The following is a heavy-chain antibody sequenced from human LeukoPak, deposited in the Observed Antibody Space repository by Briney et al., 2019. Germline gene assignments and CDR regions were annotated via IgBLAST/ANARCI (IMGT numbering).Heavy chain of an antibody. Sequence: SETLSLTCTVSGGSISSYYWSWIRQPPGKGLEWIGYIYYSGTTNYNPSLKSRVTISADTSKNQFSLKLSSVTAAGTAVYYCARGVYIAAAQYGYWGQGTLVTVSS. D-gene: IGHD6-13*01. J-gene: IGHJ4*02. CDR1: GGSISSYY. CDR3: ARGVYIAAAQYGY. CDR2: IYYSGTT. V-gene: IGHV4-59*01.